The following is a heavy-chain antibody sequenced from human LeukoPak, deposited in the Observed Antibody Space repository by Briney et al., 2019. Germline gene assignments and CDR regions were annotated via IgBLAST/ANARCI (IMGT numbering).Heavy chain of an antibody. CDR2: INPNSGGT. V-gene: IGHV1-2*02. D-gene: IGHD6-19*01. CDR1: GYTFTGYY. Sequence: ASVKVSCKASGYTFTGYYMHWVRQAPGQGLEWMGWINPNSGGTNYAQKFQGRVTIIRNTSISTAYMELRSLRSEDTAVYYCARGSSSGGDFDYWGQGTLVTVSS. J-gene: IGHJ4*02. CDR3: ARGSSSGGDFDY.